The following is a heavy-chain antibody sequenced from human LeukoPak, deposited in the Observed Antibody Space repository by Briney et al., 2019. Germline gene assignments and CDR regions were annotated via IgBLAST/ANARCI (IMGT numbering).Heavy chain of an antibody. CDR2: ISAYNGNT. CDR3: ARDPWNYGEDWFEP. V-gene: IGHV1-18*01. J-gene: IGHJ5*02. CDR1: GYTFTSYG. D-gene: IGHD1-7*01. Sequence: ASVKVSCKASGYTFTSYGISWVRQAPGQGLEWMGWISAYNGNTNYAQKLQGRVTMTTDTSTSTAYMELRSLRSDDTAVYYCARDPWNYGEDWFEPWGQGTLVTVSS.